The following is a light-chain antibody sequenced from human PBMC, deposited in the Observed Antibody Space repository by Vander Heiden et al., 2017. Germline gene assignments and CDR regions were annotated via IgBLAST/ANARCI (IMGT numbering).Light chain of an antibody. V-gene: IGKV4-1*01. CDR1: QSVLYSSNNKNY. Sequence: DIVMTQSPDSLAVSLGERATINCKSSQSVLYSSNNKNYLAWYQQEPGQPPKLLIYWASTRESGVPDRFSGSGSGTDFTLTISSLQAEDVAVYYCQQYDSTPQTFGQGTKVEIK. J-gene: IGKJ1*01. CDR3: QQYDSTPQT. CDR2: WAS.